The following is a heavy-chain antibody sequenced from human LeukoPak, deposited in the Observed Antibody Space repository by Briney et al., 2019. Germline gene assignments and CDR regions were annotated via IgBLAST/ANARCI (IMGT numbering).Heavy chain of an antibody. J-gene: IGHJ5*02. CDR2: ISSSSSTI. D-gene: IGHD2-2*01. Sequence: GGSLRLSCAASGFTFSSYSMNWVRQAPGKGLEWVSYISSSSSTIYYADSVKGRFTISRDNAKNSLYLQMNSLRDGDTAVYYCARDRGYCSSTSCYGPLQSWFDPWGQGTLVTVSS. CDR1: GFTFSSYS. V-gene: IGHV3-48*02. CDR3: ARDRGYCSSTSCYGPLQSWFDP.